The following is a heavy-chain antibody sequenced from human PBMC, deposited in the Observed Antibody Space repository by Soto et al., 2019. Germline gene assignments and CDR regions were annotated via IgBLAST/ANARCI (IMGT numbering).Heavy chain of an antibody. Sequence: KPSETLSLTCTVSGGSISSGGYYWSWIRQHPGKGLEWIGYIYHSGSTYYNPSLKSRVTISVETSKNQFSLKLSSVTAADTAVYYCAREAAGILNWFDPWGQGTLVTVSS. CDR2: IYHSGST. V-gene: IGHV4-31*03. D-gene: IGHD6-25*01. J-gene: IGHJ5*02. CDR1: GGSISSGGYY. CDR3: AREAAGILNWFDP.